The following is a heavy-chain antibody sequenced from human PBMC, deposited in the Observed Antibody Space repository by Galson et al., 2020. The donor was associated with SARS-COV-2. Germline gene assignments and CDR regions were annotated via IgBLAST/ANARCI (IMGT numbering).Heavy chain of an antibody. D-gene: IGHD2-15*01. J-gene: IGHJ4*02. Sequence: SETLSLTCTVSGGSISSSRYYWGWIRQPPGKGLECIGSIYYSGRTYYNPSLKSRVTISVEPAKNQFALKLSSVTAADTAVYYCARHVIGYCSGGSCYCDYWGQGTLVSVSS. CDR3: ARHVIGYCSGGSCYCDY. CDR2: IYYSGRT. V-gene: IGHV4-39*01. CDR1: GGSISSSRYY.